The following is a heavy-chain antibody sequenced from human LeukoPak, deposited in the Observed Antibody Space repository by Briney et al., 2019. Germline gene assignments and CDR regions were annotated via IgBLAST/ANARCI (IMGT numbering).Heavy chain of an antibody. J-gene: IGHJ4*02. CDR3: ARDNGYSSSWYDY. D-gene: IGHD6-13*01. CDR1: GGTFSSYA. CDR2: IIPIFGTA. V-gene: IGHV1-69*13. Sequence: ASVKVSCKASGGTFSSYAISWVRQAPGQGLEWMGGIIPIFGTANYAQKFQGRVTITVDESTSTAYMELSSLRSEDTAVYYCARDNGYSSSWYDYWGQGTLVTVSS.